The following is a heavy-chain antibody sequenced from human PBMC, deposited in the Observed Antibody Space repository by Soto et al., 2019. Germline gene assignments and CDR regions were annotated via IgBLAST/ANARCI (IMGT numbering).Heavy chain of an antibody. V-gene: IGHV4-59*08. Sequence: QVQLQQSGPRLVKPSETLSLTCTVSSGPDRSHNWGWIRQPPGRGLEWIGYVYYTGDTASNPSLRGRVTIAADTSTNDISLTLNSVPAADTAVYYCVRQGIDYLHGLVDVWGQGTTVSVSS. CDR2: VYYTGDT. D-gene: IGHD4-17*01. CDR3: VRQGIDYLHGLVDV. J-gene: IGHJ6*02. CDR1: SGPDRSHN.